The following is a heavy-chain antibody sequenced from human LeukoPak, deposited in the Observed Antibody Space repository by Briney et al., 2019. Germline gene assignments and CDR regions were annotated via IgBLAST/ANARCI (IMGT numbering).Heavy chain of an antibody. D-gene: IGHD4-23*01. Sequence: GGSLRFSCAASGFTFSSYWMSWVRQAPGKGLEWVANIKQDGSEKYYVDSVKGRFTISRDNAKNSQYLQMNSLRVEDTAVYYCARDRSRWYYWGQGTLVTVSS. V-gene: IGHV3-7*03. J-gene: IGHJ4*02. CDR2: IKQDGSEK. CDR3: ARDRSRWYY. CDR1: GFTFSSYW.